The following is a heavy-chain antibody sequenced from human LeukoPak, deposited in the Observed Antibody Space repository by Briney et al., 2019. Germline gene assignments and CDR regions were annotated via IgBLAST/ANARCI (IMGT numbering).Heavy chain of an antibody. CDR2: LNTDGSRT. D-gene: IGHD3-22*01. V-gene: IGHV3-74*01. CDR3: AKKGVISY. J-gene: IGHJ4*02. CDR1: GFTFSSYW. Sequence: PGGSLRLSCAASGFTFSSYWMHWVRQAPGKGLVWVSRLNTDGSRTSYADSVKGRFTISRDNSKNTLYLQMNSLRAEDTAVYYCAKKGVISYWGQGTLVTVSS.